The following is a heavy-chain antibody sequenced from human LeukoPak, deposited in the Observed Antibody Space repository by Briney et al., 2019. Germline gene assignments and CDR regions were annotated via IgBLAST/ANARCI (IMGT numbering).Heavy chain of an antibody. V-gene: IGHV3-23*01. CDR2: ISGSGGST. Sequence: GGSLRLSCAASGFTSSNFAMTWVRQAPGKGLEWVSAISGSGGSTYYADSVKGRFTISRDNSKNTLYLQMNSLRAEDTAVYYCANNYGMDVWGQGTTVTVSS. J-gene: IGHJ6*02. CDR1: GFTSSNFA. CDR3: ANNYGMDV.